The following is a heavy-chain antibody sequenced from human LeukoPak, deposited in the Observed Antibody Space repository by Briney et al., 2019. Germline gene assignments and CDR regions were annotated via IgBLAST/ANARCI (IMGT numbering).Heavy chain of an antibody. Sequence: PGGSLRLSCAASGFTVSSNYMSWVRQAAGKGLEWVSVIYSGDNTYYADSVKGRFTISRHNSKNTLYLQMNSLRAEDTAVYYCARELAVAGTYYFDYWGQGTLVTVSS. D-gene: IGHD6-19*01. CDR3: ARELAVAGTYYFDY. CDR2: IYSGDNT. V-gene: IGHV3-53*04. J-gene: IGHJ4*02. CDR1: GFTVSSNY.